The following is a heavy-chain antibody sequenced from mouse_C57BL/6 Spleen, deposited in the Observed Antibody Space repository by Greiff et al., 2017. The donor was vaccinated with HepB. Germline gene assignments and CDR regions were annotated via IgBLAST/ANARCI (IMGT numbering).Heavy chain of an antibody. J-gene: IGHJ2*01. V-gene: IGHV5-6*01. CDR1: GFTFSSYG. Sequence: EVKLMESGGDLVKPGGSLKLSCAASGFTFSSYGMSWVRQTPDKRLEWVATISSGGSYTYYPDSVKGRFTISRDNAKNTLYLQMSSLKPEDTAMYYCARNSDYDGVFDYWGQGTTLTVSS. CDR3: ARNSDYDGVFDY. D-gene: IGHD2-4*01. CDR2: ISSGGSYT.